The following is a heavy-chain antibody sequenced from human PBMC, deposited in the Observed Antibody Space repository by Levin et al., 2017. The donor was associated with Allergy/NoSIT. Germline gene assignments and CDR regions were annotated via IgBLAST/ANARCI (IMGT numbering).Heavy chain of an antibody. CDR1: GFTFSSYA. CDR3: AKENAAGSVHYYYGMDV. J-gene: IGHJ6*02. D-gene: IGHD6-13*01. CDR2: FSGSGGYT. V-gene: IGHV3-23*01. Sequence: GESLKISCAASGFTFSSYAMSWVRQAPGKGLEWVSGFSGSGGYTYYADSVKGRFTISRDNSRNTLYLQLDSLRVEDTAVYYCAKENAAGSVHYYYGMDVWGQGTTVTVSS.